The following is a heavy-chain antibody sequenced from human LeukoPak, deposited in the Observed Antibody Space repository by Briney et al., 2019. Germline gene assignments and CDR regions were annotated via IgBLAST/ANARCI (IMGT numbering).Heavy chain of an antibody. D-gene: IGHD3-9*01. V-gene: IGHV1-69*06. CDR1: AGTFSSYA. J-gene: IGHJ6*04. CDR2: IIPIFGTA. CDR3: ARGPLSPGRYFDWLSRYYYYGMDV. Sequence: SVKVSCKASAGTFSSYAISWVRQAPGQGLEWMGGIIPIFGTANYAQKFQVRVTITADKSTSTAYMELSSLRSEDTAVYYCARGPLSPGRYFDWLSRYYYYGMDVWGKGTTVTVSS.